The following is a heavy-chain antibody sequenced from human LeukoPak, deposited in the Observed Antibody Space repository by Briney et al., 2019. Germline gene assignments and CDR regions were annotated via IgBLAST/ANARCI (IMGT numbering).Heavy chain of an antibody. D-gene: IGHD1-14*01. CDR2: IYYSGST. CDR3: ARGPRRDLFDH. CDR1: GGSISSYY. J-gene: IGHJ4*02. Sequence: SETLSLTCTVSGGSISSYYWSWIRQPPGKGLEWIGYIYYSGSTNYNPSLKSRVTISVDTSKNQFSLKLSSVTAADTAVYYCARGPRRDLFDHWGQGTLVTVSS. V-gene: IGHV4-59*01.